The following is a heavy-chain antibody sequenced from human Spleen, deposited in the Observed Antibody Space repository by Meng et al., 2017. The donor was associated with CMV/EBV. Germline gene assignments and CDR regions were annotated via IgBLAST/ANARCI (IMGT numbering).Heavy chain of an antibody. D-gene: IGHD4-17*01. CDR3: AKDVPSTATTTY. Sequence: CAASGFILSNYALHWVRQAPGKGLEWVAVISVDGNYKYYADSVKGRFSISRDNSKNTVDLQMSSLRAEDTAVYYCAKDVPSTATTTYWGQGTLVTVSS. CDR1: GFILSNYA. CDR2: ISVDGNYK. V-gene: IGHV3-30-3*01. J-gene: IGHJ4*02.